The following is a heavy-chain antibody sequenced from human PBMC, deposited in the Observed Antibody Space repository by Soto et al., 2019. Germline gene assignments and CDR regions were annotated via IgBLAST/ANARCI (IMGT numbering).Heavy chain of an antibody. Sequence: GGSLRLSCAASGFTFSSYAMSWVRQAPGKGLEWVAVISYDGSKKYYADSVKGRFTISRDNSNNTLYLQMNSLRAEDTAVYYCAREIVGATKVFDYWGQGTLGTVSS. CDR3: AREIVGATKVFDY. CDR2: ISYDGSKK. CDR1: GFTFSSYA. V-gene: IGHV3-30*03. D-gene: IGHD1-26*01. J-gene: IGHJ4*02.